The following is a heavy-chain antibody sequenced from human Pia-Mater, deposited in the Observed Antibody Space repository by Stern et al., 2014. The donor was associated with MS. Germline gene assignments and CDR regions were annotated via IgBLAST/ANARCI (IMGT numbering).Heavy chain of an antibody. J-gene: IGHJ4*02. D-gene: IGHD3-9*01. V-gene: IGHV4-4*02. Sequence: QVQLQESGPGLVKPSGTLSLTCAVSGDSISNYNWWSWVRQSPGKGLEWIGEIYVSGSTHYNPSLESRVIMSVDRSNTQLSLKLHAVTAADTALYYCARRGGRRLVHFDYWGQGILVTVSS. CDR3: ARRGGRRLVHFDY. CDR2: IYVSGST. CDR1: GDSISNYNW.